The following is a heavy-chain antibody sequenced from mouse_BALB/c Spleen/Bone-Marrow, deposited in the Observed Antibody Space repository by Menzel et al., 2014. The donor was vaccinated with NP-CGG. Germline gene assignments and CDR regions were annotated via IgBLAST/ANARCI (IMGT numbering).Heavy chain of an antibody. CDR3: ARPLYDGYYVAY. Sequence: EAQLVESGGGLVQPGGSLKLSCATSGFTFSDYYMYWVRQTPEKRLEWVAYISNGGGSTYYPDTVKGRFTISRDNAKNTLYLQMSRLKSEDTAMYYCARPLYDGYYVAYWGQGTLVTVSA. CDR1: GFTFSDYY. D-gene: IGHD2-3*01. V-gene: IGHV5-12*02. CDR2: ISNGGGST. J-gene: IGHJ3*01.